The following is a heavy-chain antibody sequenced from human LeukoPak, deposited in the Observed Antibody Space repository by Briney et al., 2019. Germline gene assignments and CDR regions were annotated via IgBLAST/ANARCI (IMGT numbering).Heavy chain of an antibody. V-gene: IGHV3-30*18. CDR1: GFTFSNYA. CDR3: AKGSGGSCYSSGDV. Sequence: GGSLRLSCAASGFTFSNYAIHWVRQAPGKGLEWVAAISSDGSSKYYAGSVRGRSTISRDKSNNTVSLQMSSLRPEDTAVYYCAKGSGGSCYSSGDVWGQGTTVTVSS. CDR2: ISSDGSSK. J-gene: IGHJ6*02. D-gene: IGHD2-15*01.